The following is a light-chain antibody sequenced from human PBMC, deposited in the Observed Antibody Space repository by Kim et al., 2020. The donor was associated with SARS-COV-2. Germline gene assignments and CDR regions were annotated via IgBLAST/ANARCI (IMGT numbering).Light chain of an antibody. CDR1: QRISTY. J-gene: IGKJ1*01. V-gene: IGKV1-39*01. CDR3: QQSYSTPWT. CDR2: AAS. Sequence: SASVGDRVTITCRASQRISTYLNWYQQKPGKAPKLLIYAASSFQSGVPSRFSGSGSGTDFTLTISSLQPEDFATYYCQQSYSTPWTFGQGTKLEI.